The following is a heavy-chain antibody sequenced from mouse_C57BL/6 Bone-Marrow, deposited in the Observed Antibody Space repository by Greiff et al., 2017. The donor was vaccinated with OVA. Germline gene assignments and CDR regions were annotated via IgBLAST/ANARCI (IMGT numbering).Heavy chain of an antibody. V-gene: IGHV14-4*01. D-gene: IGHD2-1*01. CDR1: GFNIKDDY. J-gene: IGHJ2*01. CDR3: TSYGNFDY. Sequence: VQLQQSGAELVRPGASVKLSCTASGFNIKDDYMHWVKQRPEQGLEWIGWIDPENGDTEYASKFQGKATITADTSSNTAYLQLSSLTSEATAVYDCTSYGNFDYWGQGTTLTVSS. CDR2: IDPENGDT.